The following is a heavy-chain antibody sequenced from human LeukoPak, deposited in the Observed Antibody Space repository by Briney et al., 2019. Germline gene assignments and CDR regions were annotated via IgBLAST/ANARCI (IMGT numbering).Heavy chain of an antibody. CDR2: IRYDGSNK. CDR1: GFTFSSHG. Sequence: GGSLRLSCAASGFTFSSHGMHCVRQAPGKGLEWVAFIRYDGSNKYYADSVKGRFTISRDNSKNTVYLQMNSLRAEDTAVYYCAKEKSRSSWHSFDYWGQGTLVTVSS. V-gene: IGHV3-30*02. D-gene: IGHD6-13*01. CDR3: AKEKSRSSWHSFDY. J-gene: IGHJ4*02.